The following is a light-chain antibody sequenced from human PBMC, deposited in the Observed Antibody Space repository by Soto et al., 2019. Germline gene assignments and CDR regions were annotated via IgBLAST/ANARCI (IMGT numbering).Light chain of an antibody. Sequence: QSALTQPASVSGSPGQSITISCTGTSSDIGAFDYVSWYQQHPGKVPKLLIRDVRGRSSGVSDRFSGSKSGNTASLTISGLQAEDEADYYCSSYTSTSAPVVFGGGTKLTVL. J-gene: IGLJ2*01. V-gene: IGLV2-14*01. CDR3: SSYTSTSAPVV. CDR2: DVR. CDR1: SSDIGAFDY.